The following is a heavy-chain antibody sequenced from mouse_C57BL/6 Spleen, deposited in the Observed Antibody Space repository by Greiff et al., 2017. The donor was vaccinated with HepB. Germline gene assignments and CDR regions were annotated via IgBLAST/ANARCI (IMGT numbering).Heavy chain of an antibody. V-gene: IGHV1-15*01. J-gene: IGHJ2*01. CDR1: GYTFTDYE. D-gene: IGHD1-1*01. CDR2: IEPETGGT. CDR3: TRNYYGSSLYYFDY. Sequence: VQLQQSGAELVRPGASVTLSCKASGYTFTDYEMHWVKQTPVHGLEWIGAIEPETGGTAYNQKFKGKAILTADKSSSTAYMELRSLTSEDSAVYYCTRNYYGSSLYYFDYWGQGTTLTVSS.